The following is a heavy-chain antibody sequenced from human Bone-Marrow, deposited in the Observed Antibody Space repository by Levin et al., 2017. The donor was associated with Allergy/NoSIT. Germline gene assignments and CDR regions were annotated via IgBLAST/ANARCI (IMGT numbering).Heavy chain of an antibody. D-gene: IGHD3/OR15-3a*01. J-gene: IGHJ4*02. V-gene: IGHV4-34*01. CDR3: ARGLDYAKTGY. CDR1: GGSFSGYY. CDR2: IHPSGST. Sequence: SETLSLTSAVYGGSFSGYYWNWIRQPPGKGLEWIGEIHPSGSTNYNPSLTSRVTMSLDTSRNHFSLNLNSVTAADTAVYYCARGLDYAKTGYWGQGTLVTVSS.